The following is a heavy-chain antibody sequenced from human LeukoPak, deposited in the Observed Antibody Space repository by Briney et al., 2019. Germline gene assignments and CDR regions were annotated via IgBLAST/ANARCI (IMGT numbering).Heavy chain of an antibody. D-gene: IGHD4-23*01. CDR2: IYSGGSI. CDR1: GLTVSSY. CDR3: ARPPYGGVDY. V-gene: IGHV3-66*04. Sequence: GGTLRLSCAASGLTVSSYMSWVRQAPGRGLEWVSVIYSGGSIYYADSVKGRFTITRDKSKNTLYLQMNSLIAEDTAVYYCARPPYGGVDYWGQGTLVTVSS. J-gene: IGHJ4*02.